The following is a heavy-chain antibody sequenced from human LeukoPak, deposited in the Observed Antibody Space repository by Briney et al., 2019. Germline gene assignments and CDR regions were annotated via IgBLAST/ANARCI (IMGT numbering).Heavy chain of an antibody. CDR2: INAGNGNT. Sequence: ASVKVSCKASGYTFTSYDTNWVRQATGQRLEWMGWINAGNGNTKYSQKFQGRVTITRDTSASTAYMELSSLRSEDTAVYYCARDGVAAGSDIRTWGQGTLVTVSS. CDR1: GYTFTSYD. J-gene: IGHJ4*02. V-gene: IGHV1-3*01. CDR3: ARDGVAAGSDIRT. D-gene: IGHD3-10*01.